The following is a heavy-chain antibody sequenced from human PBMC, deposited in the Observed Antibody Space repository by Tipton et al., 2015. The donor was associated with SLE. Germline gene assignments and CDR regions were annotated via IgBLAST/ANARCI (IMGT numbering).Heavy chain of an antibody. CDR3: ARLDFQNGDWYNEGWFDP. J-gene: IGHJ5*02. Sequence: QLVQSGAEVKKPGESLKISCKGSGYSFTSYWIGWVRQMPGKGLEWMGSIYPDDSDTRYSPSFQDQVTISADKSINTAYLQWTNLKASDTAMYYCARLDFQNGDWYNEGWFDPWGQGTLVTVSS. D-gene: IGHD4-17*01. CDR2: IYPDDSDT. V-gene: IGHV5-51*03. CDR1: GYSFTSYW.